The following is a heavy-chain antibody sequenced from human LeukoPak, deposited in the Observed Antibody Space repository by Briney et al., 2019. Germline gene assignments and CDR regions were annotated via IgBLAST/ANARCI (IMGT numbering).Heavy chain of an antibody. V-gene: IGHV3-30*03. D-gene: IGHD6-13*01. Sequence: GGSLRLSCAASGFTFSSYGMHWVRQAPGKGLEWVAVISYDGSNKYYADSVKGRFTISRDNSKNTLYLQMNSLRAEDTAVYYCARAIAAAVGAFDIWGQGTMVTVSS. CDR1: GFTFSSYG. CDR2: ISYDGSNK. J-gene: IGHJ3*02. CDR3: ARAIAAAVGAFDI.